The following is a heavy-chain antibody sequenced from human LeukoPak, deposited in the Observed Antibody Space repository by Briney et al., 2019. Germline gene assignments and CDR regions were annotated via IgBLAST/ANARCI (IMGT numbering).Heavy chain of an antibody. CDR1: GSPFSSYW. CDR2: IKQDGSKK. D-gene: IGHD5-24*01. J-gene: IGHJ4*02. CDR3: TRVGYIDEGIDY. Sequence: GGSLRLSCVASGSPFSSYWMTWVRQAPGKGLEWVANIKQDGSKKSYVDSVKGRFTISRDNAKNSLYLQMNSLRAEDTAIYYCTRVGYIDEGIDYWGQGTLVTVSS. V-gene: IGHV3-7*04.